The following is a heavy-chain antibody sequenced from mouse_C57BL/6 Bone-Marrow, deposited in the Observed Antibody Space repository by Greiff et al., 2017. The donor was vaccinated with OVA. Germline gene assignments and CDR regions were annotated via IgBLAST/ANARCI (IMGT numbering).Heavy chain of an antibody. CDR3: AREEVGTTVVRYFDV. Sequence: QVQLQQSGAELVKPGASVKISCKASGYAFSSYWMNWVKQRPGKGLEWIGQIYPGDGDTNYNGKFKGKATLTADKSSSTAYMQLSSLTSEDSAVYFCAREEVGTTVVRYFDVWGTGTTVTVSS. CDR1: GYAFSSYW. V-gene: IGHV1-80*01. D-gene: IGHD1-1*01. CDR2: IYPGDGDT. J-gene: IGHJ1*03.